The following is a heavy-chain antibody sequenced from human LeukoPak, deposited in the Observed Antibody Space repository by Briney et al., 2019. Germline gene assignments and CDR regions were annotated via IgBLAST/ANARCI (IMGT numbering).Heavy chain of an antibody. D-gene: IGHD2-2*01. CDR2: IIPIFGTA. J-gene: IGHJ6*02. CDR3: ARARRTIGPPKDYYYYGMDV. V-gene: IGHV1-69*13. CDR1: GGTFSSYA. Sequence: SVKVSCKASGGTFSSYAISWVRQAPGQGLEWMGGIIPIFGTANYARKFQGRVTITADESTSTAYMELSSLRSEDTAVYYCARARRTIGPPKDYYYYGMDVWGQETTVTVSS.